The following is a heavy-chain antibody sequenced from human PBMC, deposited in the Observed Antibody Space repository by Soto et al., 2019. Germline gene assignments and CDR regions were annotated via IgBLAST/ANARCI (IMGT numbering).Heavy chain of an antibody. D-gene: IGHD2-2*01. J-gene: IGHJ4*02. CDR1: GFSFSRYA. CDR2: ISGSGGRT. CDR3: AKDEDIVVVPSALDY. Sequence: SLRLSCVASGFSFSRYAMSWVRQAPGKGLEWVSAISGSGGRTYNTDSVKGRFSISRDNSKNTLFLQMNSLTVEDTAVYCCAKDEDIVVVPSALDYWGQGTLVTSPQ. V-gene: IGHV3-23*01.